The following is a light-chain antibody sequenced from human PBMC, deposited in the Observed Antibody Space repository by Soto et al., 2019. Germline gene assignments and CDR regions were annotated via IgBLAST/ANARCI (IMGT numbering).Light chain of an antibody. Sequence: QSALTQPASVSGSPGQSITISCTGTNSDVGSYNLVSWYQQHPGKAPKVMIYEVSKRPSGVPNRFSCSKSGNTASLTISGLQAEEEADYYCCSYAGSSTYVFGTGTKLTVL. CDR1: NSDVGSYNL. J-gene: IGLJ1*01. V-gene: IGLV2-23*02. CDR2: EVS. CDR3: CSYAGSSTYV.